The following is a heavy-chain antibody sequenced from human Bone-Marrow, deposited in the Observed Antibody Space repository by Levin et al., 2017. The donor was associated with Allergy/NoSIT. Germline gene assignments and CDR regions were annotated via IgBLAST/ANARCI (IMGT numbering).Heavy chain of an antibody. J-gene: IGHJ4*02. V-gene: IGHV1-69*06. D-gene: IGHD3-16*01. CDR1: GGTFSSYA. CDR2: IIPIFGTA. CDR3: ARTLGYDDGLFFDY. Sequence: GGSLRLSCKASGGTFSSYAISWVRQAPGQGLEWMGGIIPIFGTANYAQKFQGRVTITADKSTSTAYMELSSLRSEDTAVYYCARTLGYDDGLFFDYWGQGTLVTVSS.